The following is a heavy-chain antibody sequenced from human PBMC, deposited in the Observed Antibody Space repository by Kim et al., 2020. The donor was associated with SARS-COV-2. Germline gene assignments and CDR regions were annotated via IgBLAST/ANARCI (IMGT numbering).Heavy chain of an antibody. J-gene: IGHJ5*02. CDR2: ITWDGGTT. V-gene: IGHV3-43*01. CDR1: GFTLDDYT. Sequence: GGSLRLSCAASGFTLDDYTMHWVRQAPGKGLEWVSLITWDGGTTHYADSVKGRFTISRDNNKNSLYLQMNSLRTEDTALYYCAKDKESSNSWQNWFDPWGQGTLVTVSS. CDR3: AKDKESSNSWQNWFDP. D-gene: IGHD2-2*01.